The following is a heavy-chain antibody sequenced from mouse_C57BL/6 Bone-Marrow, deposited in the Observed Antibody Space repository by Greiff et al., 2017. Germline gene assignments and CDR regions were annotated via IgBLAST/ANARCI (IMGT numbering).Heavy chain of an antibody. J-gene: IGHJ1*03. V-gene: IGHV14-4*01. CDR2: IDPENGDT. Sequence: VQLQQSGAELVRPGASVKLSCTASGFNIKDDYMHWVKQRPEQGLEWIGWIDPENGDTEYASKFQGKATITADTSSNTAYLQLSSLTSEDTAVYYCTTPRYWYFDVWGTGTTVTVSS. CDR1: GFNIKDDY. CDR3: TTPRYWYFDV.